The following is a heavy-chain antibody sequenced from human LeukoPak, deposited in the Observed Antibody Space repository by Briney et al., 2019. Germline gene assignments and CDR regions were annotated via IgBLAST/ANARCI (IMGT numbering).Heavy chain of an antibody. V-gene: IGHV4-59*01. CDR1: GGSISSYY. CDR3: ARDGSYSNYSDY. Sequence: PSETLSLTCTVSGGSISSYYWSWIRQPPGKGLEWIGYIYYSGSANYNPSLKSRVTISVNTSKNQFSLKLSSVTAADTAVYYCARDGSYSNYSDYWGQGTLVTVSS. CDR2: IYYSGSA. D-gene: IGHD4-11*01. J-gene: IGHJ4*02.